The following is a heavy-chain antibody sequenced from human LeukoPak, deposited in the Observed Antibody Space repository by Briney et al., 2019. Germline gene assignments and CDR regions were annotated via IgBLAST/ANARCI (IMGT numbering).Heavy chain of an antibody. J-gene: IGHJ3*01. V-gene: IGHV4-4*09. CDR2: LANGGST. CDR3: AVLKYGGGDPDTFDV. CDR1: GPSINSYY. Sequence: SETLSLTCTVSGPSINSYYWSWFRQPPGKGLEWIGHLANGGSTKFNPSLTSGITISLDTSKHQFSLKLSSVTAEDWGVYYCAVLKYGGGDPDTFDVWGEGTMVSVSS. D-gene: IGHD2-21*02.